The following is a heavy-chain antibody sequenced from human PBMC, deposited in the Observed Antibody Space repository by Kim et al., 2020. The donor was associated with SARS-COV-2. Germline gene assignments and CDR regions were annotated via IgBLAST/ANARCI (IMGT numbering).Heavy chain of an antibody. D-gene: IGHD6-13*01. CDR3: ARDDSSSWYPLYGMDV. V-gene: IGHV3-7*03. CDR1: GFTFSSYW. J-gene: IGHJ6*02. CDR2: IKQDGSEK. Sequence: GGSLRLSCAASGFTFSSYWMSWVRQAPGKGLEWVANIKQDGSEKYYVDSVKGRFTISRDKAKNSLYLQMNSLRAEDTAVYYCARDDSSSWYPLYGMDVWGQGTTVTVSS.